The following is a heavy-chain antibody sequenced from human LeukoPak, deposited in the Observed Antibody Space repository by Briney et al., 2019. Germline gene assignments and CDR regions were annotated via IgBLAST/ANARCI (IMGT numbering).Heavy chain of an antibody. CDR3: ARAKNPRAGFDY. V-gene: IGHV3-30-3*01. J-gene: IGHJ4*02. CDR1: GFTFSSYA. CDR2: ISYDGSNK. Sequence: PGGSLRLSCAASGFTFSSYAMHWVRQAPGKGLEWVAVISYDGSNKYYADSVKGRFTISRDNSKNTLYLQMNSLRAEDTAVYYCARAKNPRAGFDYWGQGTLVTVSS.